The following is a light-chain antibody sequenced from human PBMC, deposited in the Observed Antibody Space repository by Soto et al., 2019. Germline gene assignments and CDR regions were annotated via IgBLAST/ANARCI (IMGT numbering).Light chain of an antibody. CDR2: GAS. J-gene: IGKJ4*01. CDR1: QSLSSSY. CDR3: QQFATSPLT. V-gene: IGKV3-20*01. Sequence: IVLTQSPATLPLSPGERATLSCRASQSLSSSYLAWYQKKPGQAPRILIYGASSRATGIPDRFSGSGSGTDFNLTISRLEPEDFAVYECQQFATSPLTFGEGTKLDIK.